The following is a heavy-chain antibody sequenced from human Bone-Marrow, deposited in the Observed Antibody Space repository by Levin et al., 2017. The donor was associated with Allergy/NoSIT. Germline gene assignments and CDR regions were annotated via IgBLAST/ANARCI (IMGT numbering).Heavy chain of an antibody. CDR1: GGSVSSGSYY. CDR2: IYYSGST. CDR3: ASPTAAGSYYNDGMDV. D-gene: IGHD6-13*01. J-gene: IGHJ6*02. Sequence: SETLSLTCTVSGGSVSSGSYYWSWIRPPPGKGLEWIGYIYYSGSTNYNPSLKSRVTISVDTSKNQFSLKLSSVTAADTAVYYWASPTAAGSYYNDGMDVWGQGTTVTVSS. V-gene: IGHV4-61*01.